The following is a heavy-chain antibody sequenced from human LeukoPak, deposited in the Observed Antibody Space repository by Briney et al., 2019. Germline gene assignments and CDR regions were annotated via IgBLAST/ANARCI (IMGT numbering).Heavy chain of an antibody. V-gene: IGHV4-4*07. CDR1: GSSFNTYY. D-gene: IGHD4-17*01. J-gene: IGHJ4*02. Sequence: PSETLSLTCSVSGSSFNTYYWSWIRQPAGKALEWIGRIHTSGRADYSPSLQSRVTISVDMSKKEFSLKLTSVTAADTAVYYCARDIVYLIDEDYGWGQGILVTVSS. CDR3: ARDIVYLIDEDYG. CDR2: IHTSGRA.